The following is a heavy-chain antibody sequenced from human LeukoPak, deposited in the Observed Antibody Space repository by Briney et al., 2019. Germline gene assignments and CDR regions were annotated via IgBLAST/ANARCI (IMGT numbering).Heavy chain of an antibody. CDR3: ARSPHILTGENFDY. V-gene: IGHV1-2*02. D-gene: IGHD3-9*01. Sequence: ASVMVSCKTSGYTFTSYGISWVRQAPGQGLEWMGWINPNSGGTNYAQKFQGRVTMTRDTSITTAYMEMSRLRSDDTALYYCARSPHILTGENFDYWGQGTLVTVSS. CDR2: INPNSGGT. CDR1: GYTFTSYG. J-gene: IGHJ4*02.